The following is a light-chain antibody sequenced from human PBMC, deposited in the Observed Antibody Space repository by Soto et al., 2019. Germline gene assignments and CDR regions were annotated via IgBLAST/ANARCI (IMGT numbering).Light chain of an antibody. Sequence: EIMLTQSPATLSVNPGERATLSCRASKTVGSYLGWYQQKLGQAPRLLIYDASKRASGIPSRFSGSGSGTDFTLTISSLDPEDFALYYCQQRHTWPPAFGQGTRLEI. CDR2: DAS. V-gene: IGKV3-11*01. CDR3: QQRHTWPPA. J-gene: IGKJ5*01. CDR1: KTVGSY.